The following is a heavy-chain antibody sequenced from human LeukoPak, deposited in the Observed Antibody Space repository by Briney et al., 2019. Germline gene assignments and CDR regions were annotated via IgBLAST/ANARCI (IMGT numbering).Heavy chain of an antibody. J-gene: IGHJ4*02. D-gene: IGHD2-21*01. CDR2: INPNSGGT. CDR1: GYTFTSYY. CDR3: ARDFDCGGDCSGLDY. V-gene: IGHV1-2*02. Sequence: GASVKVSCKASGYTFTSYYMHWVRQAPGQGLEWMGWINPNSGGTNYAQKFQGRVTMTRDTSISTAYMELCRLRSDDTAVYYCARDFDCGGDCSGLDYWGQGTLVTVSS.